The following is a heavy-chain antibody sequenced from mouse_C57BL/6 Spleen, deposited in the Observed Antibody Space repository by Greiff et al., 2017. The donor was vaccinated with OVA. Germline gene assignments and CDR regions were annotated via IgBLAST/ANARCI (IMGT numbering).Heavy chain of an antibody. D-gene: IGHD4-1*01. CDR1: GYTFTSYW. CDR2: IHPNSGST. J-gene: IGHJ4*01. CDR3: ARAGLGLYAMDY. Sequence: QVQLQQPGAELVKPGASVKLSCKASGYTFTSYWMHWVKQRPGQGLEWIGMIHPNSGSTNYNEKFKSKATLTVDKSSSTAYMQLSSLTSEDSAVYYCARAGLGLYAMDYWGQGTSVTVSS. V-gene: IGHV1-64*01.